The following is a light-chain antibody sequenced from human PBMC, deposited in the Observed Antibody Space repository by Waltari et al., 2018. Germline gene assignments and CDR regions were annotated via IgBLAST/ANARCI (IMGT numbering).Light chain of an antibody. J-gene: IGKJ2*01. CDR3: QQSYSTPYT. Sequence: DIQMTQSPSSLSASVGDRLTITCRASQSISSYLNWYQQKPGTTPKVLIYTASTLQSGVPSRFSGSGSGTDFTLTLSSLQPEDFATYYCQQSYSTPYTFGQGTKLEIK. V-gene: IGKV1-39*01. CDR1: QSISSY. CDR2: TAS.